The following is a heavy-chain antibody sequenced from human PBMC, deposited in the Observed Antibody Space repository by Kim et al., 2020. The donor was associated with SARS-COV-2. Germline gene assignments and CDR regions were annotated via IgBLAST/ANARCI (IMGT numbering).Heavy chain of an antibody. CDR2: IKQDGSEK. J-gene: IGHJ5*02. Sequence: WGSLRLSCAASGFTFSSYWMSWVRQAPGKGLEWVANIKQDGSEKYYVDSVKGRFTISRDNAKNSLYLQMNSLRAEDTAVYYCARDYLSRAVAGTSWFDPWGQGTLVTVSS. D-gene: IGHD6-19*01. V-gene: IGHV3-7*03. CDR1: GFTFSSYW. CDR3: ARDYLSRAVAGTSWFDP.